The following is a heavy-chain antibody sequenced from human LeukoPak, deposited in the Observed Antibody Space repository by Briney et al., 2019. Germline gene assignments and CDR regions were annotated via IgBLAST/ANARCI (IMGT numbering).Heavy chain of an antibody. J-gene: IGHJ4*02. V-gene: IGHV4-59*01. D-gene: IGHD6-13*01. CDR2: IYYSGST. CDR3: ARVTGYVMEDYFDY. CDR1: GGSISSYY. Sequence: SETLSLTCTVSGGSISSYYWSWIRQPPGKGLEWIGYIYYSGSTNYNPSLKSRVTISVDTSKNQFSLKLSSVTAAVTAVYYCARVTGYVMEDYFDYWGQGTLVTVSS.